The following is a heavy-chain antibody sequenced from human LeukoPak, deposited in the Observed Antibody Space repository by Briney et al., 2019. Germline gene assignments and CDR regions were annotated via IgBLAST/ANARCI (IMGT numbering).Heavy chain of an antibody. CDR2: ISGGGGST. V-gene: IGHV3-23*01. CDR3: AKDHGYSYGYNWFDP. Sequence: GGSLRLSCAASGFTFSSYAMSWVRQAPGKGLEWVSAISGGGGSTYYADSVKGRFTISRDNSKNTLYLQMNSLRAEDTAVYYCAKDHGYSYGYNWFDPWGQGTLVNVSS. D-gene: IGHD5-18*01. J-gene: IGHJ5*02. CDR1: GFTFSSYA.